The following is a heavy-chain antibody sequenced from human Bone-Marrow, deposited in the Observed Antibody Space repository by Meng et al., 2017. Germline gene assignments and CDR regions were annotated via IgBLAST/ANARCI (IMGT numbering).Heavy chain of an antibody. CDR2: ISEIGTT. V-gene: IGHV4-59*01. J-gene: IGHJ5*02. Sequence: SEILSSTCSVPGGSISNYFWSWIRQSPGNGVAWIGYISEIGTTKYNPSLKSRVTISVDSSKNQLSLTPKSVTAANTAVYYCVRGGGREYEAASKNGWYGWFDPWGQGTLVTVSS. D-gene: IGHD6-19*01. CDR1: GGSISNYF. CDR3: VRGGGREYEAASKNGWYGWFDP.